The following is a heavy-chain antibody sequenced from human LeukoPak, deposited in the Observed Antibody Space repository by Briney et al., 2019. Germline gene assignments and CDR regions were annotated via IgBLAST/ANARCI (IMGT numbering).Heavy chain of an antibody. CDR2: INSDGSST. D-gene: IGHD2-15*01. V-gene: IGHV3-74*01. J-gene: IGHJ4*02. CDR3: VSSYCSGGSCYSASGY. CDR1: GFTFSSYW. Sequence: GGSLRLSCAASGFTFSSYWMHWVRQAPGKGLVWVSRINSDGSSTSYADSVKGRFTISRDNAKNTLYLQMNSLRAEDTAVYYCVSSYCSGGSCYSASGYWGQGTLVTVSS.